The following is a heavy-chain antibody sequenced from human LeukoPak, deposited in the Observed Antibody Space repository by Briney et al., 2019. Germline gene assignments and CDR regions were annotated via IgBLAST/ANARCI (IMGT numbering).Heavy chain of an antibody. J-gene: IGHJ4*02. CDR3: TRGSPPVH. Sequence: GGSLRLSCAASGFPFNNAWMTWVRQAPGKGLEWVGRIKSETDGGTTEYAAPVKGRFTISRDDSKKTLYLQMNSLKTEDTAVYYCTRGSPPVHWGQGTLVTVSS. CDR2: IKSETDGGTT. V-gene: IGHV3-15*01. CDR1: GFPFNNAW.